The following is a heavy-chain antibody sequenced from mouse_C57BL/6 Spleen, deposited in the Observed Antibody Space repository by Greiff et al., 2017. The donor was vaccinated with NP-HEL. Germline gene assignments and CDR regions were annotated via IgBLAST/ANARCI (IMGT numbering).Heavy chain of an antibody. CDR1: GYSITSGYY. Sequence: EVKLQESGPGLVQPSQSLSLTCSVTGYSITSGYYWNWIRQPPGNKLEWMGYISYDGSNNYNPSLKNRIPITRDTSKNQFFLKLNSVTTEDTATYYCARWYYGGYFDVWGTGTTVTVSS. J-gene: IGHJ1*03. V-gene: IGHV3-6*01. CDR3: ARWYYGGYFDV. CDR2: ISYDGSN. D-gene: IGHD1-1*01.